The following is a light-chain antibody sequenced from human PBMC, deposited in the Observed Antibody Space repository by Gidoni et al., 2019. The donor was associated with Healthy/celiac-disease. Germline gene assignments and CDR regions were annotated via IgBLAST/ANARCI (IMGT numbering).Light chain of an antibody. CDR2: KAS. CDR1: QSISSW. Sequence: DIQMTQSPSTLSASVGDRVTITCRASQSISSWLAWYQQKPGKAPKHLIYKASSLESGVPSRFSSSGSRTEFTLTISSLQPDDFATYYCQQYNSYPYTFGQWTKLEIK. J-gene: IGKJ2*01. CDR3: QQYNSYPYT. V-gene: IGKV1-5*03.